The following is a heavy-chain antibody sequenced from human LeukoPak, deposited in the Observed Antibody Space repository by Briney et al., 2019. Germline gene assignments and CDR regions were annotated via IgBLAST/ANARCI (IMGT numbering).Heavy chain of an antibody. J-gene: IGHJ3*02. V-gene: IGHV3-9*03. Sequence: GRSLRLSCAASGFTFDDYAMHWVRQAPGKGLEWVSGISWNSGSIGYADSVKGRFTISRDNAKNSLYLQMNSLRAEDMALYYCAKDIYRVIADQDAFYIWGQVTMVTVSS. CDR1: GFTFDDYA. D-gene: IGHD3-16*02. CDR3: AKDIYRVIADQDAFYI. CDR2: ISWNSGSI.